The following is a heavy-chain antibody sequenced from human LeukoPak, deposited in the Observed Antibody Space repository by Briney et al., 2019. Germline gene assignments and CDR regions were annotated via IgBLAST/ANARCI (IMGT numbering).Heavy chain of an antibody. J-gene: IGHJ4*02. CDR2: IYYSGST. V-gene: IGHV4-39*07. CDR3: ARGSVYFDS. CDR1: GGSISSSGYY. Sequence: SETLSLTCTVTGGSISSSGYYWGWIRQPPGKGLEWIGSIYYSGSTYYNPSLKSRVTISVDMSKNQFSLKVSSVTAADTAVYYCARGSVYFDSWGQGTLVTVSS.